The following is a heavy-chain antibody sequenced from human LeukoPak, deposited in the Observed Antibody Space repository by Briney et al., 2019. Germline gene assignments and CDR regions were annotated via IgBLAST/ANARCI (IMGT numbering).Heavy chain of an antibody. V-gene: IGHV4-34*01. Sequence: SETLSLTCAVYGGSFSGYYWSWTRQPPGKGLEWIGEINHSGSTNYNPSLKSRVTISVDTSKNQFSLKLSSVTAADTAVYYCARGRYYDRFDPWGQGTLVTVSS. CDR2: INHSGST. CDR1: GGSFSGYY. J-gene: IGHJ5*02. D-gene: IGHD3-22*01. CDR3: ARGRYYDRFDP.